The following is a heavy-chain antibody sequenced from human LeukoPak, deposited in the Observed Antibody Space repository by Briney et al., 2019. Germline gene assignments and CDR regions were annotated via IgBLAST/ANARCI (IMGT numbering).Heavy chain of an antibody. CDR1: VGNISSNY. J-gene: IGHJ2*01. CDR3: ARVGYYGSGRRYFDL. CDR2: IYYSGST. D-gene: IGHD3-10*01. Sequence: SETVYLTCTVSVGNISSNYCCWIRQPPWKGREWIACIYYSGSTNYNPSLKSRVTISVDTSKNQFSLKLSSVTAADTAVYYCARVGYYGSGRRYFDLWGRGTLVTVSS. V-gene: IGHV4-59*01.